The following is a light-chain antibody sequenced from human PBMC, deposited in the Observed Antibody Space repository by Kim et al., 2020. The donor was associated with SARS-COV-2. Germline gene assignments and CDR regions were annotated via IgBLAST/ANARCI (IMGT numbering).Light chain of an antibody. CDR1: NSGTKN. J-gene: IGLJ3*02. CDR2: GDR. V-gene: IGLV3-9*01. CDR3: QGWDSSTGV. Sequence: VALGQTARISGGGNNSGTKNVHGGQRRAGGAPVVVVGGDRNRPAGIPERFSGSDSGNTATLTIGRARPGEGADYYCQGWDSSTGVFGGGTQLTVL.